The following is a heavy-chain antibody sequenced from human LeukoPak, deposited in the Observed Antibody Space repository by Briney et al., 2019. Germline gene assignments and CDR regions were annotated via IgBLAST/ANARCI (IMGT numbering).Heavy chain of an antibody. Sequence: SETLSLTCAVYGGSFSGYYWSWIRQPPGKGLEGIGEINHSGSTNYNPSLKSRVTISVDTSKNQFSLKLSSVTAADTAVYYCASRRYFDYWGQGTLVTVSS. CDR1: GGSFSGYY. J-gene: IGHJ4*02. CDR3: ASRRYFDY. V-gene: IGHV4-34*01. CDR2: INHSGST.